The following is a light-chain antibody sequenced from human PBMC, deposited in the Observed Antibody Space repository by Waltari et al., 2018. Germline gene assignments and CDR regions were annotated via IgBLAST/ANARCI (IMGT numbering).Light chain of an antibody. J-gene: IGKJ2*01. Sequence: IVLTQSPRTLSLSPGDKASLSCKASQNLSSNFLAWYRQSPGQPPGLLIHGAAKRAAGIPDTFSGSGSGTDFTLTISRLEAEDSAVYYCQQYGTSPYTFGQGTKVEIK. CDR2: GAA. CDR3: QQYGTSPYT. V-gene: IGKV3-20*01. CDR1: QNLSSNF.